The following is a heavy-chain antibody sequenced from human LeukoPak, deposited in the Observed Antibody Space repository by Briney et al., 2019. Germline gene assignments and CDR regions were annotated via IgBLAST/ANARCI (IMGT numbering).Heavy chain of an antibody. J-gene: IGHJ4*02. D-gene: IGHD2-15*01. CDR2: ISSSSSYI. Sequence: GGSLRLSCAASGFTFSSYSMNWVRQAPGKGLEWVSSISSSSSYIYYADSVEGRFTISRDNAKNSLYLQMNSLRAEDTAVYYCARNLQGLPLDYWGQGTLVTVSS. CDR1: GFTFSSYS. CDR3: ARNLQGLPLDY. V-gene: IGHV3-21*01.